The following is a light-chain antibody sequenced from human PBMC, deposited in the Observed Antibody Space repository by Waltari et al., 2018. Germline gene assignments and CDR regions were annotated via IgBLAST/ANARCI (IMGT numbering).Light chain of an antibody. CDR1: QSVSSQ. J-gene: IGKJ1*01. CDR3: QQCNNSPPT. CDR2: DAS. V-gene: IGKV3-11*01. Sequence: EIVLTQSPATLSLSPGEGATLSCRASQSVSSQLVWYQQKRGQAPRLLIYDASNSATGIPARSSGSGSVTDFTLTISSLEPEDFAVYYCQQCNNSPPTFGQGTKVEIK.